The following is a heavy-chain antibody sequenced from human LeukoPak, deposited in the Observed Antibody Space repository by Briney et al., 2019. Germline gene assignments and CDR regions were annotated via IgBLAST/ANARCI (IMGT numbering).Heavy chain of an antibody. J-gene: IGHJ3*02. CDR3: AREDIVMSNDAFDI. CDR2: MNTASGDT. CDR1: GYSFSSYD. Sequence: ASVKVSCKASGYSFSSYDINWVRQASGQGLEWVGWMNTASGDTGSAQKFQGRVTMTRNTSINTAYMELSSLGSGDTAVYYCAREDIVMSNDAFDIWGQGTRVTVSS. D-gene: IGHD2-15*01. V-gene: IGHV1-8*02.